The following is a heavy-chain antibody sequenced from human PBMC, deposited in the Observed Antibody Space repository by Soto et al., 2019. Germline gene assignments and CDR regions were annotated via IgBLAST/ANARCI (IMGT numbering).Heavy chain of an antibody. J-gene: IGHJ5*02. CDR1: GGSIISYY. D-gene: IGHD3-9*01. CDR2: IYTSGST. V-gene: IGHV4-4*07. Sequence: PSANLSLTCTVSGGSIISYYLSWIRKPAGKGLEWIGRIYTSGSTNYNPSLKSRVTMSVDTSKNQFSLKLSSVTAADTAVYYCARDQNDIWTGYLPLKYNWFDPCGQGTLVTFYS. CDR3: ARDQNDIWTGYLPLKYNWFDP.